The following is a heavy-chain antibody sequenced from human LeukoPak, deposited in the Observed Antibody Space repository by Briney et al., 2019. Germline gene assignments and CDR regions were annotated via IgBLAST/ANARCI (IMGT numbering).Heavy chain of an antibody. CDR2: IYYSGST. D-gene: IGHD6-6*01. J-gene: IGHJ5*02. CDR1: GGSISSSSYY. V-gene: IGHV4-39*01. CDR3: ARTEVEYSSSSWFDP. Sequence: PSETLSLTCTVCGGSISSSSYYWGWIRQPPGKGLEWIEYIYYSGSTYYNPSLKSRVTISVDTSKNQFSLKLSSVTAADTAVYYCARTEVEYSSSSWFDPWGQGTLVTVSS.